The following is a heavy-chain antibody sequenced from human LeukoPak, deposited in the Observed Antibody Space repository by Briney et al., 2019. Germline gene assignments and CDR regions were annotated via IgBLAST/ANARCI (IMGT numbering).Heavy chain of an antibody. CDR2: IYYSGST. V-gene: IGHV4-31*03. Sequence: PSETLSLTCTVSGGSISSGGYYWSWIRQHPGKGLEWIGYIYYSGSTYYNPSLKSRVTISVDTSKNQFSLKLSSVTAADTAVYYCARVGPERREALKWFDPWGQGNLVTVSS. CDR3: ARVGPERREALKWFDP. CDR1: GGSISSGGYY. J-gene: IGHJ5*02. D-gene: IGHD1-1*01.